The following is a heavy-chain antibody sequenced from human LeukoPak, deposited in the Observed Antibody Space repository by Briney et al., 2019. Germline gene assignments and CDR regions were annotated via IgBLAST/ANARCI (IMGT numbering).Heavy chain of an antibody. D-gene: IGHD3-3*01. Sequence: SETLSLTCTVSGGSISSGSYYWRWIRQPAGTGLEWIGRIYTSGSTNYNPSLKSRVTISVDTSKNQFSLKLSSVTAADTAVYYCARAITINFDYWGQGTRVTVSS. CDR3: ARAITINFDY. CDR1: GGSISSGSYY. CDR2: IYTSGST. V-gene: IGHV4-61*02. J-gene: IGHJ4*02.